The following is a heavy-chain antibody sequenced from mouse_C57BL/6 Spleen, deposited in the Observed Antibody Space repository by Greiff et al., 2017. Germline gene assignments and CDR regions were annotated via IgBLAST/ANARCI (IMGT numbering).Heavy chain of an antibody. CDR2: ISSGSSTI. V-gene: IGHV5-17*01. D-gene: IGHD2-5*01. Sequence: EVKLVESGGGLVKPGGSLKLSCAASGFTFSDYGMHWVRQAPEKGLEWVAYISSGSSTIYYADTVKGRFTISRDNAKNTLFLQMTSLRSEDTAMYYCAVDSNYRDYYAMDYWGQGTSGTVSS. J-gene: IGHJ4*01. CDR1: GFTFSDYG. CDR3: AVDSNYRDYYAMDY.